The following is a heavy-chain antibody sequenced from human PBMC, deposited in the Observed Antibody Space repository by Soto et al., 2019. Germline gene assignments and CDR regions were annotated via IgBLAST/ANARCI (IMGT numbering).Heavy chain of an antibody. D-gene: IGHD2-2*01. V-gene: IGHV4-4*02. J-gene: IGHJ1*01. Sequence: SETLSLTCAVSGGSISSSNWWSWVRQPPGKGLEWIGEIFHSGSTNYNPSLESRVTISVDKSKNQFSLKLSSVTAADTAVYYCARHDEYQLPQLLGQGTLVTVSS. CDR1: GGSISSSNW. CDR3: ARHDEYQLPQL. CDR2: IFHSGST.